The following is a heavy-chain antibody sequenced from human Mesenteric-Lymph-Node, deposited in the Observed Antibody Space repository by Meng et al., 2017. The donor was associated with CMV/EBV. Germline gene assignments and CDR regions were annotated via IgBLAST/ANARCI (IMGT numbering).Heavy chain of an antibody. CDR1: GGSFSGYY. CDR2: INHSGST. V-gene: IGHV4-34*01. J-gene: IGHJ4*02. Sequence: LTCAVDGGSFSGYYWSWIRQPPGKGLEWIGEINHSGSTNYNPSLKSRVTISVDTYKNQFSLKLSSVTAADTAVYYCARGSAAAPIDWGQGTPVTVSS. D-gene: IGHD6-13*01. CDR3: ARGSAAAPID.